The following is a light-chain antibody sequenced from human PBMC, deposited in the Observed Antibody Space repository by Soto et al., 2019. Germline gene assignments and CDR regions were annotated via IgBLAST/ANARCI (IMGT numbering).Light chain of an antibody. CDR1: SSDVGGYNY. J-gene: IGLJ2*01. Sequence: QSALTQPPSASGSPGQSVTLSCTGTSSDVGGYNYVSWYQQHPGKAPKLMIYEVTKRPSGVPDRFSGSKSGNTASLTVSGLQAEDEADYYCSSYAGSNNLGVLFGGGTKVTVL. CDR3: SSYAGSNNLGVL. V-gene: IGLV2-8*01. CDR2: EVT.